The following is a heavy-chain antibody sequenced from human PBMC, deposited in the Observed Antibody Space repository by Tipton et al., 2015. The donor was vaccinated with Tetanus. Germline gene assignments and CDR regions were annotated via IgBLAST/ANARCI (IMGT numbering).Heavy chain of an antibody. J-gene: IGHJ5*02. V-gene: IGHV3-30*03. CDR1: GFTFSSYG. CDR3: VSGSALGT. Sequence: SLRLSCEVSGFTFSSYGMHWVRRAPGKELEWVAEISHDGGYKYYADSVQGRFTISRDNSKNTLSLQMNSLRTDDTAVYYCVSGSALGTWGQGTLVTVSS. D-gene: IGHD6-25*01. CDR2: ISHDGGYK.